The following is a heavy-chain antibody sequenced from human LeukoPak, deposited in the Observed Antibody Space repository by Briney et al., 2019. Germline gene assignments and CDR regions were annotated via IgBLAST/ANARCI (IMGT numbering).Heavy chain of an antibody. V-gene: IGHV1-18*01. CDR3: AGGRLKRVPFTKVAGALDY. CDR1: GYTFRNYG. D-gene: IGHD6-19*01. J-gene: IGHJ4*02. Sequence: ASVKVSCKASGYTFRNYGITWVRQAPGQGLEWMGWIGTYNGNTDYAQKFQGRVVMTADTSTTTAHMELRSLRSDDTAVYYCAGGRLKRVPFTKVAGALDYWGQGTRVTVSS. CDR2: IGTYNGNT.